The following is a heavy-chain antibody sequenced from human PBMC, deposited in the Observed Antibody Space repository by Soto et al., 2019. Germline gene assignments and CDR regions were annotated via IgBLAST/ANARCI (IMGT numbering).Heavy chain of an antibody. D-gene: IGHD6-13*01. CDR3: ARDKIAAARRDYYYGMDV. J-gene: IGHJ6*02. CDR2: IWYDGSNK. V-gene: IGHV3-33*01. CDR1: GFTFSSYG. Sequence: QVQLVESGGGVVQPGRSLRLSCAASGFTFSSYGMHWVRQAPGKGLEWVAVIWYDGSNKYYADSVKGRFTISRDNSKNTLYLQMNSLRAEDTAVYYCARDKIAAARRDYYYGMDVWGQRTTVTVSS.